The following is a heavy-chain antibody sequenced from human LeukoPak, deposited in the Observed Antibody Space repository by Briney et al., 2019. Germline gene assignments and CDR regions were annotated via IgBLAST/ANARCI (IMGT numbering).Heavy chain of an antibody. Sequence: GESLRLSCAASGFTFSSYAMHWVRQAPGKGLEWVAVISYDGSNKYYADSVKGRFTISRDNSKNTLYLQMNSLRAEDTAVYYCARAGLYSGSGLDYWGQGTLVTVSS. CDR1: GFTFSSYA. CDR3: ARAGLYSGSGLDY. CDR2: ISYDGSNK. D-gene: IGHD5-12*01. V-gene: IGHV3-30-3*01. J-gene: IGHJ4*02.